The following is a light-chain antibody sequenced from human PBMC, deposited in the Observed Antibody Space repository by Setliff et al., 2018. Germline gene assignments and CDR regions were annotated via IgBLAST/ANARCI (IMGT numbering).Light chain of an antibody. J-gene: IGLJ2*01. CDR1: SSNIGSSY. Sequence: QSALTQPPSVSAAPRQKVTISCSGSSSNIGSSYVSWYQQVPGTAPKLLIYDNNKRPSGIPDRFSGSKSGASGTLGITGLQTGDEAEYYCATWDFSLRGVVFGGGTQRTVL. V-gene: IGLV1-51*01. CDR3: ATWDFSLRGVV. CDR2: DNN.